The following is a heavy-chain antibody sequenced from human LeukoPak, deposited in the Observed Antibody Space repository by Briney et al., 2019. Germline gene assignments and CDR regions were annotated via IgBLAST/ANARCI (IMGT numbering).Heavy chain of an antibody. D-gene: IGHD4-23*01. J-gene: IGHJ5*02. CDR2: IWYDGSNK. CDR3: AKDHYSGNSAPST. Sequence: GGSLRLSCAASGFSFSSYGMHWVRQAPGKGLEWVALIWYDGSNKYYADSVKGRFTISRDNSKNTLYLEVNSLRAEDTAVYYCAKDHYSGNSAPSTWGQGTLVTVSS. V-gene: IGHV3-33*06. CDR1: GFSFSSYG.